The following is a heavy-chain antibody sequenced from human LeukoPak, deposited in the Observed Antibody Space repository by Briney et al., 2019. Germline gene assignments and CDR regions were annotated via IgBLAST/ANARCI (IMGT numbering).Heavy chain of an antibody. Sequence: ASVKVSCKASGYTFTSYAMHWVRQAPGQRLEWMGWINAGNGNAKYSQKFQGRVTITRDTSASTAYMELSNLRSEDTAVYYCARYEYSSSSGFDYWGQGTLVTVSS. CDR1: GYTFTSYA. V-gene: IGHV1-3*01. J-gene: IGHJ4*02. CDR3: ARYEYSSSSGFDY. D-gene: IGHD6-6*01. CDR2: INAGNGNA.